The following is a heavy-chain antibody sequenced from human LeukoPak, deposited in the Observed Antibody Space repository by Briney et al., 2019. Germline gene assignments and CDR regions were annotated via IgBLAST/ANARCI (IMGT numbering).Heavy chain of an antibody. Sequence: MSGGSLRLSCAASGFTFSSYSMNWVRQAPGKGLEWVSSISSSSSYIYYADSVKGRFTTSRDNAKNSLYLQMNSLRAEDTAVYYCAGNGITFGGVIVNPDYWGQGTLVTVSS. J-gene: IGHJ4*02. V-gene: IGHV3-21*01. CDR2: ISSSSSYI. CDR1: GFTFSSYS. D-gene: IGHD3-16*02. CDR3: AGNGITFGGVIVNPDY.